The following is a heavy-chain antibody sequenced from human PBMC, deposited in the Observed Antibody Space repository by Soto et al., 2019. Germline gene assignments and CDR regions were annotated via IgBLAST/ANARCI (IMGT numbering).Heavy chain of an antibody. J-gene: IGHJ6*02. D-gene: IGHD6-13*01. V-gene: IGHV4-59*01. CDR1: GGSISSYY. CDR2: IYYSGST. Sequence: SETLSLTCTVSGGSISSYYWSWIRQPPGKGLEWIGYIYYSGSTNYNPSLKSRVTISVDTSKSQFSLKLSSVTAADTAVYYCARWDSSSSYYGMDVWGQGTTVTVSS. CDR3: ARWDSSSSYYGMDV.